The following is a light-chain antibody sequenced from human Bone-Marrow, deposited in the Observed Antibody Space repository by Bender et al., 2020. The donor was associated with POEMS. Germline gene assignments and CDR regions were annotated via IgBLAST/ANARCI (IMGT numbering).Light chain of an antibody. J-gene: IGLJ1*01. Sequence: SDVLTQPPSVSVAPGQTASITCGGKNIGSKGVHWYQQKPGQAPVLVICDDSDRPSGIPGRFSGSNSGKTATLTLSRVEVGDEADYYFQVWDTSSDHPGVFGTGTRVAVL. V-gene: IGLV3-21*02. CDR3: QVWDTSSDHPGV. CDR2: DDS. CDR1: NIGSKG.